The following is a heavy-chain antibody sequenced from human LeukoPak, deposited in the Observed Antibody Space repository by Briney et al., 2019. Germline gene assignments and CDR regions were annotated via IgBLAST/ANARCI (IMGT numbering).Heavy chain of an antibody. V-gene: IGHV3-43*02. CDR2: ISGDGGST. Sequence: GGSLRLSCAASGFTFDDYAMHWVRQAPGKGLEWVSLISGDGGSTYYADSVKGRFTISRDNSKNSLYLQMNSLRTEDTALYYCAKGHKYSSGWYYYYYYMDVWGKGTTVTVSS. D-gene: IGHD6-19*01. CDR3: AKGHKYSSGWYYYYYYMDV. J-gene: IGHJ6*03. CDR1: GFTFDDYA.